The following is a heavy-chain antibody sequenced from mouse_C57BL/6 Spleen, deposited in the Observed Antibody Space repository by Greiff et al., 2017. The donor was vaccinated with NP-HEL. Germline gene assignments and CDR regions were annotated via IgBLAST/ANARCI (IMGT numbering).Heavy chain of an antibody. D-gene: IGHD2-4*01. V-gene: IGHV1-7*01. CDR2: INPSRGYI. CDR1: GYTFISYR. CDR3: ARSPLYYEYLDY. J-gene: IGHJ2*01. Sequence: VQLVESGAELAKLGASVKLSCKAPGYTFISYRMHWVKQRPGQGLAWIGYINPSRGYIKYIQKFKDKATLTADKSSSTVYMQLSSLTYEDSAIYYGARSPLYYEYLDYWGQGTTLTVSS.